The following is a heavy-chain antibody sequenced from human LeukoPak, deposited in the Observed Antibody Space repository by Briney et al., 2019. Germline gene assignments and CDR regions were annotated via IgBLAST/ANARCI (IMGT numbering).Heavy chain of an antibody. CDR2: INPNSGGT. V-gene: IGHV1-2*02. Sequence: GASVKVSCKASGYTFTGYYMHWVRQAPGQGLEWMGWINPNSGGTDYAQKFQGRVTMTRDTSISTAYMELSRLRSDDTAVYYCARLHYCTNGVCYDGGYNWFDPWGQGTLVTVSS. CDR3: ARLHYCTNGVCYDGGYNWFDP. J-gene: IGHJ5*02. CDR1: GYTFTGYY. D-gene: IGHD2-8*01.